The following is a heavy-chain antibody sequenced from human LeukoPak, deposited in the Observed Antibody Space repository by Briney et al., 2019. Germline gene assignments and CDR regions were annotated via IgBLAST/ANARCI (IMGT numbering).Heavy chain of an antibody. CDR3: ARGATISSGFDP. CDR2: IGTAGDT. CDR1: GFTFSSYD. V-gene: IGHV3-13*01. Sequence: PGGSLRLSCVASGFTFSSYDMHWVRQATGKGLEWVSAIGTAGDTYYPGSVKGRFTISRENAKNSLYLQMNSLRAGDTAVYYCARGATISSGFDPWGQGTLVTVSS. D-gene: IGHD6-25*01. J-gene: IGHJ5*02.